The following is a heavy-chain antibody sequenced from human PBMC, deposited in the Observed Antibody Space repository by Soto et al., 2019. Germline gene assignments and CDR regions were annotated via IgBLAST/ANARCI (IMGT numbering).Heavy chain of an antibody. CDR1: GFSFKTPGLG. J-gene: IGHJ4*02. Sequence: QITVKESGPSLVKPTQPLTPTCTFSGFSFKTPGLGVGWLRQTPGKAPEWLALIYCDYGAHYNTSLDHRLFISWDTSPNRVFLRMPNMDPLDTATYHCANTRLEPGIPVTTGFDYWGQGIHVTVSS. CDR2: IYCDYGA. CDR3: ANTRLEPGIPVTTGFDY. V-gene: IGHV2-5*02. D-gene: IGHD4-17*01.